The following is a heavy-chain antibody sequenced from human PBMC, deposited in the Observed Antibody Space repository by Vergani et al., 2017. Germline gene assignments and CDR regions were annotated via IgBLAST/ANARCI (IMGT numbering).Heavy chain of an antibody. CDR1: GFTFSSYS. V-gene: IGHV3-21*01. Sequence: EVQLVESGGGLVKPGGSLRLSCAASGFTFSSYSMNWVRQAPGKGLEWVSSISSSSSYIYYADSVKGRFTISRDNAKTSLYLQMNSLRAEDTAVYYCARDSGDGYNYYFDYLGQGTLVTVSS. D-gene: IGHD5-24*01. J-gene: IGHJ4*02. CDR2: ISSSSSYI. CDR3: ARDSGDGYNYYFDY.